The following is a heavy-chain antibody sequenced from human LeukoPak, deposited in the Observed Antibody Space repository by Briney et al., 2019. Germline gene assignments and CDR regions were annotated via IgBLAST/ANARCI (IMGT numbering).Heavy chain of an antibody. J-gene: IGHJ6*02. D-gene: IGHD3-3*01. V-gene: IGHV3-21*01. CDR1: GFTFSSYS. CDR2: IGSSSSYI. Sequence: GSLRLSCAASGFTFSSYSMNWVRQAPGKGLEWVSSIGSSSSYIYYADSVKGRFTISRDNAKNSLYLQMNSLRAEDTAVYYCARDQKLGSTFDFWSGYPNNYYYYGMDVWGQGTTVTVSS. CDR3: ARDQKLGSTFDFWSGYPNNYYYYGMDV.